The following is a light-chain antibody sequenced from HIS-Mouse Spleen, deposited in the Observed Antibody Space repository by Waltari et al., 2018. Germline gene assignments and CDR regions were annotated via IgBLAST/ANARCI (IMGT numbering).Light chain of an antibody. CDR3: QQHGT. Sequence: ESVLTPSPGTLSLSPGERATLSRRASQCVSSSYLAWYQQKPGQAPRPLIYGASSTATGIPDRFSGSGSGTDFTLTISRLEPEDFAVYYCQQHGTFGQGTKLEIK. J-gene: IGKJ2*01. CDR1: QCVSSSY. CDR2: GAS. V-gene: IGKV3-20*01.